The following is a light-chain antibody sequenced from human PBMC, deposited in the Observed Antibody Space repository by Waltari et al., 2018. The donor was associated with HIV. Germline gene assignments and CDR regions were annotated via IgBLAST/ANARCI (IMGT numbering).Light chain of an antibody. CDR1: SPNIGTNY. CDR2: ANT. J-gene: IGLJ2*01. CDR3: ATWDDSLSGHVV. Sequence: QSVLTQPPSVSGTPGQRVTFSCSGSSPNIGTNYVCWYQHLPGTAPKLLIYANTQRPSGVPDRFSGSKSGTSASLSISGLRSEDEADYYCATWDDSLSGHVVFGGGTKLTVL. V-gene: IGLV1-47*01.